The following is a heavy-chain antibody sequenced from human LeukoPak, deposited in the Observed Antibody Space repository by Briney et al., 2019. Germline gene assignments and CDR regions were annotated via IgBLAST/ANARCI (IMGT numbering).Heavy chain of an antibody. D-gene: IGHD3-22*01. Sequence: GGSLRLSCTASGFTFADYAMTWVRQAPGKGLEWVGIVRGTAYGATREYAASVKGRFTISRDDSKNITYLQMSSLKTKDSVVSDCTRDYYYESSGHKGEDAFEIWGRGTMVTVSS. J-gene: IGHJ3*02. CDR2: VRGTAYGATR. CDR3: TRDYYYESSGHKGEDAFEI. CDR1: GFTFADYA. V-gene: IGHV3-49*04.